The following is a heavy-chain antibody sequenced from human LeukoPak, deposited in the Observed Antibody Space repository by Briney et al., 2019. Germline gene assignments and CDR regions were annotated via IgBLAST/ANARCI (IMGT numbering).Heavy chain of an antibody. V-gene: IGHV3-7*01. D-gene: IGHD5-24*01. Sequence: GGSLRLSCAASGFTFSSYWMSWVRQAPGKGLEWVANIKQDGSEKYYVDSVKGRFIISRDNAKNSLYLQMNSLRAEDTAVYYCARLTVEMATIIPRDAFDIWGQGTMVTVSS. CDR1: GFTFSSYW. CDR2: IKQDGSEK. J-gene: IGHJ3*02. CDR3: ARLTVEMATIIPRDAFDI.